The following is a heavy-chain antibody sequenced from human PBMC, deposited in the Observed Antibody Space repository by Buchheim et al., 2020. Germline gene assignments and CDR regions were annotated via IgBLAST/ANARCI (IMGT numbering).Heavy chain of an antibody. CDR2: ISGGSSYI. CDR3: ARGSGARIVVGTPFDY. D-gene: IGHD3-22*01. J-gene: IGHJ4*02. Sequence: EVQLVESGGGLVKPGGSLRLSCAASGFTFSSYSMNWVRQAPGKGLEWVSSISGGSSYIYYADSVKGRFTIPRDNAKKSLYRQMNSLRAEDTAVYYCARGSGARIVVGTPFDYWGQGIL. V-gene: IGHV3-21*01. CDR1: GFTFSSYS.